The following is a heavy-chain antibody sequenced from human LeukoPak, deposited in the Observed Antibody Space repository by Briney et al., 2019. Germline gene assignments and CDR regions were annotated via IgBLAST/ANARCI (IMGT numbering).Heavy chain of an antibody. CDR2: IKQDGSEK. CDR3: ARDPDCSGGSCYGPFDY. J-gene: IGHJ4*02. CDR1: GFTFSSYW. V-gene: IGHV3-7*01. D-gene: IGHD2-15*01. Sequence: GGSLRLSCAASGFTFSSYWMSWVRQAPGKGLEWVANIKQDGSEKYYVDSVKGRFTISRDNAKNSLYLQRNSLRAEDTAVYYCARDPDCSGGSCYGPFDYWGQGTLVTVSS.